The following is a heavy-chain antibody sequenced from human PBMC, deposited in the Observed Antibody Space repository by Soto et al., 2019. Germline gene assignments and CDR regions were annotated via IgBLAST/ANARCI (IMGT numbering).Heavy chain of an antibody. V-gene: IGHV4-59*08. CDR1: GSTISTHY. J-gene: IGHJ5*01. D-gene: IGHD2-21*02. Sequence: SETLPRTCILSGSTISTHYWSWIRQPPGTRLEWIGYVHNSGSTNYNPSLKSRVTTAVDTSKNQFSLRLSSVTAADTAVYYCARHVYEFDNGDNNWFDSRGQG. CDR2: VHNSGST. CDR3: ARHVYEFDNGDNNWFDS.